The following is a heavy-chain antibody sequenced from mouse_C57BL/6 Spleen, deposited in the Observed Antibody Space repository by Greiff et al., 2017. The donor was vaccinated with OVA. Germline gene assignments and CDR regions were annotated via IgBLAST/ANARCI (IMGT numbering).Heavy chain of an antibody. V-gene: IGHV1-55*01. D-gene: IGHD2-5*01. CDR3: ARDGDYSNPLGYIDV. CDR2: IYPGSGST. J-gene: IGHJ1*03. CDR1: GYTFTSYW. Sequence: QVQLQQPGAELVKPGASVKMSCKASGYTFTSYWITWVKQRPGQGLEWIGDIYPGSGSTNYNEKFKSKATLTVDTSSSTAYMQLSSLTSEDSAVYYSARDGDYSNPLGYIDVWGTGTTVTVSS.